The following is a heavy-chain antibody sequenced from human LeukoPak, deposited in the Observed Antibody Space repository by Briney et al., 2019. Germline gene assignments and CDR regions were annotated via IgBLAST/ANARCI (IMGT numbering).Heavy chain of an antibody. V-gene: IGHV5-51*01. CDR2: LYPGNSEI. CDR1: GYSFSGYW. CDR3: VGSTGFPYYFDY. Sequence: GESLKISCKASGYSFSGYWIGWVRQMPGKGLEWMAILYPGNSEIRYSPSFQDQVTFSADASISTAYLQWSSLKASDTAMYYCVGSTGFPYYFDYWGQGTLVTVSS. D-gene: IGHD3-9*01. J-gene: IGHJ4*02.